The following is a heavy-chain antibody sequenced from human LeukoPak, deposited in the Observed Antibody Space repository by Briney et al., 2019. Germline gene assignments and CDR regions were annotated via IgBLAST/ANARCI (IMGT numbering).Heavy chain of an antibody. CDR1: GFTFDDYG. Sequence: GGSLRLSCAASGFTFDDYGMSWVRQAPGKGLEWVSLISGDGGSTYYADSVKGRFTISRDNSKNSLYLQMNSLRTEDTALYYCAKDTGTTVVTYAFDIWGQGTMVTVSS. D-gene: IGHD4-23*01. J-gene: IGHJ3*02. V-gene: IGHV3-43*02. CDR2: ISGDGGST. CDR3: AKDTGTTVVTYAFDI.